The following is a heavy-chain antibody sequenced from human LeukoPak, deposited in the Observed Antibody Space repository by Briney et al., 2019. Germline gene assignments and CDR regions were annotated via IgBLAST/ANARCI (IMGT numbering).Heavy chain of an antibody. D-gene: IGHD6-13*01. CDR3: ARNRYSTSGDY. CDR2: ITSDGSST. J-gene: IGHJ4*02. Sequence: GGSLRLSCAASGFTFSNYWMHWVRQAPGKGLVSVSRITSDGSSTSYADSVKSRFTISRDNAKSTLYLQMDSLRAEDTAVYYCARNRYSTSGDYWGQGTLVTVSS. CDR1: GFTFSNYW. V-gene: IGHV3-74*01.